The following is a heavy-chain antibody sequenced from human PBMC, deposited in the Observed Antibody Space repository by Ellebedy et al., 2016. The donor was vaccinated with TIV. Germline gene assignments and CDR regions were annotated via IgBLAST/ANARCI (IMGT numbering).Heavy chain of an antibody. Sequence: ASVKVSCXASGDTFASLDINWVRQASGQGLEWMGWMNPSGNTGYAQKFLGRITMSRDTSMSTAYMELSSLRSDDTAVYFCARYIFASAFHDWGQGTLVTVSS. CDR1: GDTFASLD. V-gene: IGHV1-8*01. J-gene: IGHJ4*02. D-gene: IGHD3-3*02. CDR3: ARYIFASAFHD. CDR2: MNPSGNT.